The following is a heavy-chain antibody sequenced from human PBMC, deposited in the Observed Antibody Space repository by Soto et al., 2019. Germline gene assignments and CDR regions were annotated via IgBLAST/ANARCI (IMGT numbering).Heavy chain of an antibody. CDR1: GFICSSYD. Sequence: GGSLRLSCAVSGFICSSYDMSWVRQAPGKGLEWVSTILVGGSTHYEDSVKGRFTISRDTSKNTVYPQMNSLTAGDTAFYYCAKATETSGGAFEIYGQGTMVTVSS. D-gene: IGHD1-1*01. J-gene: IGHJ3*02. CDR2: ILVGGST. V-gene: IGHV3-23*01. CDR3: AKATETSGGAFEI.